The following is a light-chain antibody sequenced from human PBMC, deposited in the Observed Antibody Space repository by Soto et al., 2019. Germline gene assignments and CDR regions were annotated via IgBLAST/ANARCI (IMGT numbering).Light chain of an antibody. J-gene: IGLJ1*01. CDR1: SSNVGGYNY. CDR2: EVS. Sequence: QSVLTQPASVSGSPGQSITISCTGTSSNVGGYNYVSWYQQQSGKAPKLMIHEVSNRPSGVSSRFSGSKSGNTASLTISGLQAEDEADYYCSSFASTHPYVFGTGTKVTVL. CDR3: SSFASTHPYV. V-gene: IGLV2-14*01.